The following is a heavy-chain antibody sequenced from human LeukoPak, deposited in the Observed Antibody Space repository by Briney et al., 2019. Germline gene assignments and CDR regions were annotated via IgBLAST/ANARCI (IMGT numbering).Heavy chain of an antibody. CDR2: IYYSGST. D-gene: IGHD3-10*01. V-gene: IGHV4-59*12. J-gene: IGHJ6*03. CDR3: ARVQYYYGSGSYYTLGYYYYMDV. Sequence: SETLSLTCTVSGGSISSYYWSWIRQPPGKGLEWIGYIYYSGSTNYNPSLKSRVTMSVDTSRNQFSLKLSSVTAADTAVYYCARVQYYYGSGSYYTLGYYYYMDVWGKGTTVTISS. CDR1: GGSISSYY.